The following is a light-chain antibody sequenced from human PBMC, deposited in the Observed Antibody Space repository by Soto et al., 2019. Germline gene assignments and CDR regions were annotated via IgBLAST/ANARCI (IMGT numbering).Light chain of an antibody. CDR3: QQYESYSPLT. CDR2: AAS. J-gene: IGKJ4*01. V-gene: IGKV1-9*01. CDR1: LGVARY. Sequence: IQLTQSPSSLPASLGDRVTITCRASLGVARYLAWYQQKPGTAPKLLIYAASTLQSGVPSRFSGRRSGTEFTLTISSLQHDDFGNHYCQQYESYSPLTFGGGTKVDIK.